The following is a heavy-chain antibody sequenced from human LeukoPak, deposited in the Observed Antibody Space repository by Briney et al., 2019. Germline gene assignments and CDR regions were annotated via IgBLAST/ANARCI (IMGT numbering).Heavy chain of an antibody. CDR2: IIPILGIA. Sequence: SVKVSCKASGGTFSSYAISWVRQAPGQGLEWMGRIIPILGIANYAQKFQGRVTITADKSTSTAYMELSSLRSEDTAVYYCASSKEYQLLSRPYYGMDVWAQATTVIVSS. CDR3: ASSKEYQLLSRPYYGMDV. J-gene: IGHJ6*02. CDR1: GGTFSSYA. V-gene: IGHV1-69*04. D-gene: IGHD2-2*01.